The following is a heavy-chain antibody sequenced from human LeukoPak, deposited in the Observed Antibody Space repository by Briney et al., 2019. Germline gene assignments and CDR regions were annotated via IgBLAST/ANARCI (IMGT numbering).Heavy chain of an antibody. CDR1: GYTFTSYY. V-gene: IGHV1-46*01. CDR3: ARGPYYYDSSGPSHYYYYYMDV. CDR2: INPSGGST. D-gene: IGHD3-22*01. Sequence: GASVKVSCKASGYTFTSYYMHWVRQAPGQGLEWMGIINPSGGSTSYAQKFQGRVTVTRDTSTSTVYMELSSLRSEDTAVYYCARGPYYYDSSGPSHYYYYYMDVWGKGTTVTISS. J-gene: IGHJ6*03.